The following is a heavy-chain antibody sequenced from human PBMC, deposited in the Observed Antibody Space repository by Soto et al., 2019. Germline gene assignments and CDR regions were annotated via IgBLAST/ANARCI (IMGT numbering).Heavy chain of an antibody. Sequence: HPGGSLRLSCAASGFTFSGYWMHWVRQVPGKRLVWVSRISGDGSSAHYADFAKGRFTISRDNAKNTVYLQMNSLRVDDTAVYYCARRDWNGGYCDLWGQGSVVTVSS. V-gene: IGHV3-74*01. CDR1: GFTFSGYW. D-gene: IGHD1-1*01. CDR2: ISGDGSSA. CDR3: ARRDWNGGYCDL. J-gene: IGHJ4*02.